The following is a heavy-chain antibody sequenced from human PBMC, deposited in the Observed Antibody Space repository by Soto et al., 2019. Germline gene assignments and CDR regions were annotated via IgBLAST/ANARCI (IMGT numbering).Heavy chain of an antibody. Sequence: GSSVKVSCKASGYSFSSYVITWVRQAPGQGLEWLGWISPYNDDTKYAQRLQGRVTMTTDTSTRTAYMDIRGLRSDDTAIYYCARGGYYDSSGARNYHYYGMDVWG. CDR2: ISPYNDDT. CDR3: ARGGYYDSSGARNYHYYGMDV. D-gene: IGHD3-22*01. CDR1: GYSFSSYV. V-gene: IGHV1-18*01. J-gene: IGHJ6*02.